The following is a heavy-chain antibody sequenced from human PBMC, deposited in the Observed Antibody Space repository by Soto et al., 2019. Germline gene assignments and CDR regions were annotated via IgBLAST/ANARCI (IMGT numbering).Heavy chain of an antibody. J-gene: IGHJ1*01. Sequence: PVGSLRLSCAASGFTFSSYHMSWVRQAPGKGLEWVSAISSGGNTYYADSVKGRFTISRDNSKNTLYLQMNSLRAEDTAVYYCAKGVPGIAVAGTGYFQHWGQGTLVTVSS. CDR1: GFTFSSYH. V-gene: IGHV3-23*01. CDR3: AKGVPGIAVAGTGYFQH. D-gene: IGHD6-19*01. CDR2: ISSGGNT.